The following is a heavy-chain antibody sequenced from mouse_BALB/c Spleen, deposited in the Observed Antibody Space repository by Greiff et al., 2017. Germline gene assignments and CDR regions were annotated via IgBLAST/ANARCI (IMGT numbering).Heavy chain of an antibody. CDR1: GFTFSSFG. D-gene: IGHD1-2*01. V-gene: IGHV5-17*02. CDR2: ISSGSSTI. J-gene: IGHJ2*01. CDR3: ARYYYGYYVDY. Sequence: EVMLVESGGGLVQPGGSRKLSCAASGFTFSSFGMHWVRQAPEKGLEWVAYISSGSSTIYYADTVKGRFTISRDNPKNTLFLQMTSLRSEDTAMYYCARYYYGYYVDYWGQGTTLTVSA.